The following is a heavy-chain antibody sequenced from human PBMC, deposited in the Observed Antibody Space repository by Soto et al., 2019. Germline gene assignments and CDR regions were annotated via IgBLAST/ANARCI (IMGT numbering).Heavy chain of an antibody. Sequence: QVQLVESGGGVVQPGRSLRLSCAASGFTFSSYGMHWVRQAPGKGLEWVAVIWYDGSNKYYADSVKGRFTISRDNSKNTLYLQMNSLRAEDTAVYYCARERGCSGGSCYYFDYWGQGTLVTVSS. CDR2: IWYDGSNK. J-gene: IGHJ4*02. V-gene: IGHV3-33*01. CDR3: ARERGCSGGSCYYFDY. CDR1: GFTFSSYG. D-gene: IGHD2-15*01.